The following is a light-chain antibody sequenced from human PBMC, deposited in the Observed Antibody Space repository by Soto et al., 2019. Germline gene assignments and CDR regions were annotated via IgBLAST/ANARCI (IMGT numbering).Light chain of an antibody. CDR1: QRIRSY. CDR3: QQYDNLSWT. J-gene: IGKJ1*01. Sequence: DIQITRPPASLSSFLVDTVTITCRASQRIRSYLNWYQQKPGKATKLLIYAASSLQSGVPSRFSGSGSGTDFTFTISSLQPEDIATYYCQQYDNLSWTFGQGAKVDIK. CDR2: AAS. V-gene: IGKV1-33*01.